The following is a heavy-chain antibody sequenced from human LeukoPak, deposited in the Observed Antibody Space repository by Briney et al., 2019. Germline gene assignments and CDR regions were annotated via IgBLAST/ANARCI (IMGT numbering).Heavy chain of an antibody. V-gene: IGHV4-31*03. CDR3: TRVGSRDNFHFDY. J-gene: IGHJ4*02. D-gene: IGHD6-13*01. CDR1: GASISSGTYY. Sequence: PSQTLSLTCTVSGASISSGTYYWSWIRQLPGKGLEWIGYIYYTGTTDYNPSLKSRVSISRDTSKNQFSLSLSSVTAADTAVFYCTRVGSRDNFHFDYWGQGSLVTVSS. CDR2: IYYTGTT.